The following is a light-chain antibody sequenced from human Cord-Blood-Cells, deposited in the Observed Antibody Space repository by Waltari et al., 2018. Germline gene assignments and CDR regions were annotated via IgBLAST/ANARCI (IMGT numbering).Light chain of an antibody. CDR2: STS. J-gene: IGLJ3*02. CDR3: LLYYGGDWV. V-gene: IGLV7-43*01. Sequence: QTVVTHEPSLTVSPGGTVTLTCASSTGAVTSGNYTNGFPQKPCQAPRTLNDSTSNKHPWPPARFSGSLLGGKAALTLSGVQPEDEAEYYCLLYYGGDWVFGGGTKLTVL. CDR1: TGAVTSGNY.